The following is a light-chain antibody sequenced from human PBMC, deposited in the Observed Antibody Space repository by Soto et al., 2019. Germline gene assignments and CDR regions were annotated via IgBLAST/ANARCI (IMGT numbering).Light chain of an antibody. J-gene: IGKJ5*01. CDR1: HGIINY. Sequence: DIQVTQSPSSLSASVGDRVTITCRASHGIINYLAWYQQKPGKVPNLLLFATSTLQSGGPSRYSGSGSGTEFTRTISSLQPEDVATYYCQNYNSSPITFGQGTRLEIK. V-gene: IGKV1-27*01. CDR3: QNYNSSPIT. CDR2: ATS.